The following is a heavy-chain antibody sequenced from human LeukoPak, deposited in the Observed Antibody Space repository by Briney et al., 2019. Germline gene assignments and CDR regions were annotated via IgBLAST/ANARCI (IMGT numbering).Heavy chain of an antibody. Sequence: PGRSLRLSCAASGFTFSSYGMHWVRRAPGKGLEWVAVISYDGSNKYYADSVKGRFTISRDNSKNTLYLQMNSLRAEDTAVYYCAKLRSGYYSDAFDIWGQGTMVTVSS. CDR1: GFTFSSYG. V-gene: IGHV3-30*18. J-gene: IGHJ3*02. CDR3: AKLRSGYYSDAFDI. D-gene: IGHD3-22*01. CDR2: ISYDGSNK.